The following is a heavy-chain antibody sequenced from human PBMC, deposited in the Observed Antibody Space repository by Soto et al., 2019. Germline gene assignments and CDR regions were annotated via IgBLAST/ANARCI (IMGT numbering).Heavy chain of an antibody. D-gene: IGHD1-26*01. Sequence: SETLSLTCVVSGFGVRSTYFWGWIRQPPGKGLEWIGSVHHDGNAYYPPSVLGRVTISVDTANNQVSLSLRSVTAEDTATYYCGRIIGATSVDSWGRGILVTVSS. V-gene: IGHV4-38-2*01. CDR3: GRIIGATSVDS. CDR1: GFGVRSTYF. J-gene: IGHJ4*02. CDR2: VHHDGNA.